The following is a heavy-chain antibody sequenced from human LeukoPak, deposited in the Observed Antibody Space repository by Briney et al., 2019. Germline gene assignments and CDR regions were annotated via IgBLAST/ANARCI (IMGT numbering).Heavy chain of an antibody. CDR1: GFTFSSYG. J-gene: IGHJ4*02. CDR2: IRYDGSSK. V-gene: IGHV3-30*02. CDR3: AKDPLTHIAVAGGFDY. Sequence: GGSLRLSCAASGFTFSSYGMHWVRQAPGKGLEWVAFIRYDGSSKYYADSVKGRFTISRDNSKNTLYLQMNSLRAEDTAVYYCAKDPLTHIAVAGGFDYWGQGTLVTVSS. D-gene: IGHD6-19*01.